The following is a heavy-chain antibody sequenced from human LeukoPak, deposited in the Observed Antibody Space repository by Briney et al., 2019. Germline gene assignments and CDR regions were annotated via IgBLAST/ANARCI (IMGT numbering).Heavy chain of an antibody. CDR2: TNAGNGDT. J-gene: IGHJ3*02. CDR1: GYTFTDYA. Sequence: ASVKVSCKASGYTFTDYAMHWVRQAPGQRLEWMGWTNAGNGDTKYSQKFQGRVTITRDTSASTAYMELSSLRSEDTAVYYCARAAEYSSSWYLGYAFDIWGQGTMVTVSS. CDR3: ARAAEYSSSWYLGYAFDI. V-gene: IGHV1-3*01. D-gene: IGHD6-13*01.